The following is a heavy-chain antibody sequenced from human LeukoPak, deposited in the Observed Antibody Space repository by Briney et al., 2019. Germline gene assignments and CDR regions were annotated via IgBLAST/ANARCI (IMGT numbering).Heavy chain of an antibody. D-gene: IGHD2-8*02. J-gene: IGHJ5*02. CDR2: IYYSGST. CDR3: ARFGTDLASRFDP. CDR1: GGSISSYY. Sequence: PSETLSLTCTVSGGSISSYYWSWIRQPPGKGLEWIGYIYYSGSTNYNPSLKSRVTISVDTSKNQFSLKLSSVTAADTAVYYCARFGTDLASRFDPWGQGTLVTVSS. V-gene: IGHV4-59*01.